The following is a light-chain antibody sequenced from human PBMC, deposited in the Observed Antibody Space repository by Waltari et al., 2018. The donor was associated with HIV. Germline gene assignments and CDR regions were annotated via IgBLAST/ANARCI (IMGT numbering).Light chain of an antibody. V-gene: IGLV1-47*01. J-gene: IGLJ3*02. CDR2: MND. CDR3: AVWDDSLGGGV. CDR1: GPNIGTYS. Sequence: QSVVTQPPSASGTPGQRVTISSSGSGPNIGTYSVNWYQHFPGTAPNLLIYMNDQRPPGVPGRFSGSPSGTSASLAISGLQYDDEADYYCAVWDDSLGGGVFGGGTKLTVL.